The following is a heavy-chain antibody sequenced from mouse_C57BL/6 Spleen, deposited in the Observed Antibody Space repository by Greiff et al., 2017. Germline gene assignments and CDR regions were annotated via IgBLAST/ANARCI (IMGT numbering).Heavy chain of an antibody. CDR1: GFSFNTYA. CDR2: IRSKSNNYAT. CDR3: VSPYYSNYVDWFAY. Sequence: GGGLVQPKGSLKLSCAASGFSFNTYAMNWVRQAPGKGLEWVARIRSKSNNYATYYADSVKDRFTISRDDSESMLYLQMNNLKTEDTAMYYCVSPYYSNYVDWFAYWGQGTLVTVSA. D-gene: IGHD2-5*01. V-gene: IGHV10-1*01. J-gene: IGHJ3*01.